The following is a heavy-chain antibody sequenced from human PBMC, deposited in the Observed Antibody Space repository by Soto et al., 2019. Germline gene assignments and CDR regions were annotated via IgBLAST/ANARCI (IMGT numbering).Heavy chain of an antibody. V-gene: IGHV1-2*02. D-gene: IGHD2-21*01. CDR1: GYTFTGYF. CDR2: INPYSGGA. Sequence: ASVKVSCKASGYTFTGYFMHWVRRAPGQGLEWMGGINPYSGGADYAQSFQGRVTMTRDTAISTVYMELSRLRFDDTAVYYCARVMRGAYSNSLLDFWGQGTAVTVSS. J-gene: IGHJ4*02. CDR3: ARVMRGAYSNSLLDF.